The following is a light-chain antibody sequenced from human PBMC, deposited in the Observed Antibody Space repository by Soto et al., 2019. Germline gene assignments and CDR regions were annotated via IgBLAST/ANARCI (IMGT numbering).Light chain of an antibody. CDR3: WSSAGRRGHV. J-gene: IGLJ1*01. Sequence: QSVLTQPASVSGSPGQSITISCTGTSSDVGSYNLVCLYQQHQGKSPKLMSYEVSQRPSGVSNHFSGSKSGNTASLTISGLQVEDEADYYCWSSAGRRGHVFGGGSKVT. V-gene: IGLV2-23*02. CDR1: SSDVGSYNL. CDR2: EVS.